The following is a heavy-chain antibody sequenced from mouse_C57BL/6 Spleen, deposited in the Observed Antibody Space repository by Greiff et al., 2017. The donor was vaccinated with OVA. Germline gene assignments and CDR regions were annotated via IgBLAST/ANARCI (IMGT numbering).Heavy chain of an antibody. CDR3: ARRCLDGYHWYFDV. V-gene: IGHV1-72*01. CDR1: GYTFTSYW. J-gene: IGHJ1*03. CDR2: IDPNSGGT. Sequence: VQLQQPGAELVQPGASVKLSCKASGYTFTSYWMHWVKQRPGRGLEWIGRIDPNSGGTKYNEKFKSKATLTVDKPSSTAYMQLSSLTSEYSAVYYCARRCLDGYHWYFDVWGTGTTVTVSS. D-gene: IGHD2-3*01.